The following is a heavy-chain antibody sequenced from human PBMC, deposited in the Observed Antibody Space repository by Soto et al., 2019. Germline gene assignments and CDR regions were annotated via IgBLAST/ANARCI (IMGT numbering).Heavy chain of an antibody. CDR1: GYTFTSYG. Sequence: ASVKVSCKASGYTFTSYGSSWVRQAPGQGLEWMGWISAYNGNTNYAQKLQGRVTMTTDTSTSTAYMELRSLRSDDTAVYYCARAPDYDILTVYYNAYRGQGPLVTVSS. D-gene: IGHD3-9*01. CDR2: ISAYNGNT. J-gene: IGHJ4*02. V-gene: IGHV1-18*01. CDR3: ARAPDYDILTVYYNAY.